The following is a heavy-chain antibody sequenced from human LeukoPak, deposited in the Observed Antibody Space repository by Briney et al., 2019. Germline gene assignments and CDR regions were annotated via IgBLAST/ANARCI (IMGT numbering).Heavy chain of an antibody. V-gene: IGHV1-8*03. CDR2: MNPNSGNT. CDR3: AGRRYSSSWDFRGNWFDP. D-gene: IGHD6-13*01. CDR1: GYTFTSYD. J-gene: IGHJ5*02. Sequence: ASVKVSCKASGYTFTSYDINWVRQATGQGLEWMGWMNPNSGNTGYAQTFQGRVTITRNTSISTTYMEMSSLRSEDTGVDYCAGRRYSSSWDFRGNWFDPWGQGTLVTVSS.